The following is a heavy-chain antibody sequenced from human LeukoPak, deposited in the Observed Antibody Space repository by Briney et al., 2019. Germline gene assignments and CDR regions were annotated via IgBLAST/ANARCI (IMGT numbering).Heavy chain of an antibody. V-gene: IGHV1-8*01. Sequence: ASVKVSCKASGYTFTSYDINWVRQATGQGLAWMGWMNPNSGNTGYAQKFQGRVTMTRNTSISTAYMELSSLRSEDTAVYYCARDGVYYGSGSYYKCSMDVWGQGTTVTVSS. D-gene: IGHD3-10*01. J-gene: IGHJ6*02. CDR2: MNPNSGNT. CDR1: GYTFTSYD. CDR3: ARDGVYYGSGSYYKCSMDV.